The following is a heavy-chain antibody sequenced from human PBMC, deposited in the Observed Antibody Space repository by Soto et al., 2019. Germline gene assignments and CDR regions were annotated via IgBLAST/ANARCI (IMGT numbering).Heavy chain of an antibody. CDR3: AGGDPRCMVRGVPFDY. CDR1: GFTFSSYW. CDR2: IKQDGSEK. V-gene: IGHV3-7*04. D-gene: IGHD3-10*01. Sequence: EVQLVESGGGLVQPGGSLRLSCAASGFTFSSYWMSCVRQAPGKGLEWVANIKQDGSEKYYVDSVKGRSTISRDNATNSLYLQMNGLRAEDAAVYYCAGGDPRCMVRGVPFDYWCQGTLVTVFS. J-gene: IGHJ4*02.